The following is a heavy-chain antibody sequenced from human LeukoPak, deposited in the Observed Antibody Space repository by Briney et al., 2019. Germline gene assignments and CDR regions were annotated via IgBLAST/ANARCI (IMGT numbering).Heavy chain of an antibody. D-gene: IGHD5-12*01. CDR3: ARHDGRGGATMGAFDS. V-gene: IGHV4-39*02. Sequence: SETLSLTCTVSAASFISSSHHWGWIRQSAGKGLECIGTVYYGRTTYYNPSLDGRVTISLDTSANHFSLQLNSVTAADTAVYYCARHDGRGGATMGAFDSWGQGSLVTVSS. CDR1: AASFISSSHH. J-gene: IGHJ5*01. CDR2: VYYGRTT.